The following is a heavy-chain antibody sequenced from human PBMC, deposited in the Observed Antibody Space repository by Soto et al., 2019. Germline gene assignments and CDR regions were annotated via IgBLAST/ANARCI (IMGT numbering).Heavy chain of an antibody. Sequence: ASVKVSCKASGYTFTNYGISWVRQAPGQGLEWMGWISTYNGYTNYAQKLQDRVTMTTDTSTSTPYMELRSLRSDDTAVYYCARDLRSGDRAMAPDYWGQGTLVTVSS. CDR3: ARDLRSGDRAMAPDY. D-gene: IGHD3-16*01. CDR2: ISTYNGYT. CDR1: GYTFTNYG. V-gene: IGHV1-18*01. J-gene: IGHJ4*02.